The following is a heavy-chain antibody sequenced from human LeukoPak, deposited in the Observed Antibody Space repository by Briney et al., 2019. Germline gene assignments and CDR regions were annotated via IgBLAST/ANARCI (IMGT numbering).Heavy chain of an antibody. CDR2: INHRAST. Sequence: SETLSLTCAVYGGSFSGYNWSWIRPLPGKGLEWIGEINHRASTNYNPSFKSRVTISVDTSKNQFSLKLSSVTAADTAVYYCAGSIIVATEENWFDPWGQGTLVTVSS. V-gene: IGHV4-34*01. J-gene: IGHJ5*02. CDR3: AGSIIVATEENWFDP. CDR1: GGSFSGYN. D-gene: IGHD5-12*01.